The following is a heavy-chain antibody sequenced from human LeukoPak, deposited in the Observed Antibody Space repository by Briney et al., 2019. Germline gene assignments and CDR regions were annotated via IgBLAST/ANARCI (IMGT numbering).Heavy chain of an antibody. V-gene: IGHV4-31*02. CDR3: ARGVGLYNWFDP. CDR2: THYSGRT. D-gene: IGHD3-16*01. Sequence: WIXXXXXXGLEWIGYTHYSGRTYHNPSLKSRVTISVDTSKNQFSLKLSSVTAADTAVYYCARGVGLYNWFDPWGQGTLVTVSS. J-gene: IGHJ5*02.